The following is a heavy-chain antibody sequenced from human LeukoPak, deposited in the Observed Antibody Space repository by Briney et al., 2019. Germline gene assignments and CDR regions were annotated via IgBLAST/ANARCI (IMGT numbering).Heavy chain of an antibody. CDR3: ARDQDSYGQDYYDSSGYYR. Sequence: GGPLRLSCAASGFTFSSYSMNWVRQAPGKGLEWVSSISSSSSYIYYADSVKGRFTISRDNAKNSLYLQMNSLRAEDTAVYYCARDQDSYGQDYYDSSGYYRWGQGTLVTVSS. CDR2: ISSSSSYI. D-gene: IGHD3-22*01. V-gene: IGHV3-21*01. J-gene: IGHJ4*02. CDR1: GFTFSSYS.